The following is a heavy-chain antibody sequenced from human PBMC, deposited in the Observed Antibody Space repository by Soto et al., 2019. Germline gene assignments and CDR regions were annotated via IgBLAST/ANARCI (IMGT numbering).Heavy chain of an antibody. J-gene: IGHJ6*02. Sequence: PSETLCLTCAVYGGSFSAYYWSWIRQPPGKGLEWIGEINHSGSTNYNPSLKIRVTISVDTAKNQFSLKLSSVTAADTAVYYCARGGIGSSSWRYYYYSGMEVWGQGTTVTVSS. D-gene: IGHD6-13*01. CDR2: INHSGST. CDR1: GGSFSAYY. CDR3: ARGGIGSSSWRYYYYSGMEV. V-gene: IGHV4-34*01.